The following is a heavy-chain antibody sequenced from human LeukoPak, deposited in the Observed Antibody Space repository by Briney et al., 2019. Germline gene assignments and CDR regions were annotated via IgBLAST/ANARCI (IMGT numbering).Heavy chain of an antibody. D-gene: IGHD6-25*01. Sequence: GGSPRLSCAASGFTFTNYWMSWVRQAPGKGLELVANIKQDRSEKYYVDSVKGRFTISRDNAKNTLYLQMNSLRAEDTAVYYCARRSAAKDAFDIWGQGTKVTVSS. CDR3: ARRSAAKDAFDI. J-gene: IGHJ3*02. V-gene: IGHV3-7*01. CDR2: IKQDRSEK. CDR1: GFTFTNYW.